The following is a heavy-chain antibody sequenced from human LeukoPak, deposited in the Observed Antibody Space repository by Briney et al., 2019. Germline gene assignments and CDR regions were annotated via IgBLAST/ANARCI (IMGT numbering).Heavy chain of an antibody. D-gene: IGHD5-18*01. V-gene: IGHV4-31*11. Sequence: PSQTLSLTCAVSGGFISSGGYYWSWIRPHPGKGLEWIGYIYYSGSTYYNPSLKSRVTISVDTSKNQFSLKLSSVTAADTAVYYCARANPYSYGQGDDWGQGTLVTVSS. CDR3: ARANPYSYGQGDD. CDR1: GGFISSGGYY. CDR2: IYYSGST. J-gene: IGHJ4*02.